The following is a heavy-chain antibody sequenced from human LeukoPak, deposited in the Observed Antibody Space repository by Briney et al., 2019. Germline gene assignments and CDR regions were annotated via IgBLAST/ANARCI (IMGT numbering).Heavy chain of an antibody. J-gene: IGHJ4*02. V-gene: IGHV3-74*01. CDR1: GMTLKNHW. CDR3: TTGPSYGYEW. D-gene: IGHD3-16*01. CDR2: IKTDGRTT. Sequence: PGGSLRLPCAASGMTLKNHWMHWPRHAPGKALVWVSLIKTDGRTTIYADSVKGRFTISRDNGKSTLYLQMNSLRAEDTAIYYCTTGPSYGYEWWGQGTVVTVSS.